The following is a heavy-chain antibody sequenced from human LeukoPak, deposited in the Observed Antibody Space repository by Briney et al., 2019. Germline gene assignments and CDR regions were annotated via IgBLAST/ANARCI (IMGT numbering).Heavy chain of an antibody. CDR3: ARENYGDYADY. CDR2: IYYSGTT. CDR1: GGSISSGAYY. V-gene: IGHV4-30-4*02. Sequence: SETLSLTCTVSGGSISSGAYYWSWIRQPPGKGLEWIGYIYYSGTTYYNPSLKSRVIMSVDTSKNQFSLKLSSVTAADTAVYYCARENYGDYADYWGQGTLVTVSS. D-gene: IGHD4-17*01. J-gene: IGHJ4*02.